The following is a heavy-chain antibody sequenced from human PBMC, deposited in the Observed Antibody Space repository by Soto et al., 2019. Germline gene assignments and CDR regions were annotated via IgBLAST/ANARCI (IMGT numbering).Heavy chain of an antibody. D-gene: IGHD2-15*01. V-gene: IGHV1-24*01. CDR1: GYTLTELS. J-gene: IGHJ6*03. Sequence: ASVKVSCKVSGYTLTELSMHWVRQSPGKGLEWMGGFDPEDDETIYAQKFQGRVTITADKSTSTAYMELSSLRSEDTAVYYCASRGFCSGGSCSTTSLGYYYYYMDVWGKGTTVTVSS. CDR3: ASRGFCSGGSCSTTSLGYYYYYMDV. CDR2: FDPEDDET.